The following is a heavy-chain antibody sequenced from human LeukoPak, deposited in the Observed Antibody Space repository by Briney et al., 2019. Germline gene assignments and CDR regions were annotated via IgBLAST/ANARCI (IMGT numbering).Heavy chain of an antibody. V-gene: IGHV3-21*01. CDR3: ARGWLSSSWYESNYYGMDV. D-gene: IGHD6-13*01. CDR2: ISSSSSYI. J-gene: IGHJ6*02. Sequence: NPGGSLRLSCAASGFTFSSYSMNWVRQAPGKGLEWVSSISSSSSYIYYADSVKGRFTISRDNAKNSLYLQMNSLRAEDTAVYYCARGWLSSSWYESNYYGMDVWGQGTTVTVSS. CDR1: GFTFSSYS.